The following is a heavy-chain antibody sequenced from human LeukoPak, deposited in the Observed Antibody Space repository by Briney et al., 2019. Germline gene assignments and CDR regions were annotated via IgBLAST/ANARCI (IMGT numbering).Heavy chain of an antibody. CDR1: GYTFTGYY. CDR3: TTGSPPFGY. J-gene: IGHJ4*02. CDR2: INPNSGGT. D-gene: IGHD1-26*01. V-gene: IGHV1-2*02. Sequence: GASVKVSCKASGYTFTGYYMHWVRQAPGQGLEWMGWINPNSGGTNFAQNFQGRVTMTRDTSISTAYMELTRLRSDDTAVYYCTTGSPPFGYWGQGTLVTVSS.